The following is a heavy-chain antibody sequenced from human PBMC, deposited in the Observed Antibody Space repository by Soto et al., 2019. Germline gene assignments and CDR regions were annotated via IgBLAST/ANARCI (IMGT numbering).Heavy chain of an antibody. CDR3: ARSWTRPPLGDH. CDR2: INPSGGST. V-gene: IGHV1-46*01. Sequence: ASVKVSCKASGYTLTSYYMFWVRQAPGQGLEWMGIINPSGGSTTYAQRFQGRVTMTRDTSTSTVYMELSSLRSEDTAVYYCARSWTRPPLGDHWGQGPLVTVSS. CDR1: GYTLTSYY. D-gene: IGHD1-1*01. J-gene: IGHJ4*02.